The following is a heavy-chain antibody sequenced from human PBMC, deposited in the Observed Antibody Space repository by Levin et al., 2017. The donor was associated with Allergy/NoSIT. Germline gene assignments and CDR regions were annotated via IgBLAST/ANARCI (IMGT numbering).Heavy chain of an antibody. V-gene: IGHV4-30-2*01. CDR1: GGSISSGGYS. Sequence: PSETLSLTCAVSGGSISSGGYSWSWIRQPPGKGLEWIGNIYLSGSTNDNPSLKSRVTMSVDRSTNQFSLKLSYVTAADTAVYYCARVAGYSYGYYVDYCGPGTLVTVSS. D-gene: IGHD5-18*01. CDR2: IYLSGST. CDR3: ARVAGYSYGYYVDY. J-gene: IGHJ4*02.